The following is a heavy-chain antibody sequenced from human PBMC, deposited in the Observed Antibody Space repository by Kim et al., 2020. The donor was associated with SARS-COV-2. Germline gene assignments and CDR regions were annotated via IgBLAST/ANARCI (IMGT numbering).Heavy chain of an antibody. V-gene: IGHV3-23*01. J-gene: IGHJ5*02. CDR1: GFTFSVYG. CDR2: IRNRGGDT. CDR3: ARKFSDTYTSFYFGP. Sequence: GGSLRLSCVASGFTFSVYGMSWVRQAPGKGLEWVSSIRNRGGDTYYADSVRGRFTISRDNSHNTLYLQMNSLRAEDTALYYCARKFSDTYTSFYFGPWG. D-gene: IGHD2-2*02.